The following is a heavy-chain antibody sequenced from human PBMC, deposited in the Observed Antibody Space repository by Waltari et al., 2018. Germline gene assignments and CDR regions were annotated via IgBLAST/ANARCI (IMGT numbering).Heavy chain of an antibody. D-gene: IGHD6-6*01. CDR1: GGTFSSYT. CDR2: IIPILGIA. CDR3: ARDGVDSSSSADAFDI. Sequence: VQLVQSGAEVKKPGSSVKVSCKASGGTFSSYTIRWVQQAPGQGLEWMGRIIPILGIANYAQKFQGRVTITADKSTSTAYMELSSLRSEDTAVYYCARDGVDSSSSADAFDIWGQGTMVTVSS. J-gene: IGHJ3*02. V-gene: IGHV1-69*08.